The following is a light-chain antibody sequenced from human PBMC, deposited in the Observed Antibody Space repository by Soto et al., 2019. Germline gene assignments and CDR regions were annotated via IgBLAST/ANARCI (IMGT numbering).Light chain of an antibody. Sequence: DIQMTQSPSTLSASVGDRVTITCRASQSISSWLAWYQQKPGKAPKVLIYTASGLESGVPSRFSGSGSGTEFTLTISSLQPDDFATYYCQQYNSYPWTFGEGTKVEIK. J-gene: IGKJ4*01. CDR3: QQYNSYPWT. CDR1: QSISSW. V-gene: IGKV1-5*03. CDR2: TAS.